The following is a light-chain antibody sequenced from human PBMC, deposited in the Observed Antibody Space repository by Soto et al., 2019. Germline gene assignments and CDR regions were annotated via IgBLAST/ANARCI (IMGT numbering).Light chain of an antibody. CDR1: QSVSSSY. Sequence: EIVLTQSPGTLSLSPGERATLSCRASQSVSSSYLAWYQQKPGQAPRLLIYGASSRDTGIPDRFSGSGSGTEFTLTISRLEPEDFAVYYCQQYDSSPLTFGGGTKVEIK. CDR3: QQYDSSPLT. V-gene: IGKV3-20*01. J-gene: IGKJ4*01. CDR2: GAS.